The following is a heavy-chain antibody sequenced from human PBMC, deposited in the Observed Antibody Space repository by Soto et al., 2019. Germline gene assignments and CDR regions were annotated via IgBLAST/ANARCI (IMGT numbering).Heavy chain of an antibody. CDR1: GGSITNNY. J-gene: IGHJ6*03. CDR2: VYSSGST. CDR3: ARHLPNHYYFYMDV. D-gene: IGHD2-8*01. V-gene: IGHV4-59*08. Sequence: PSETLSLTCTVSGGSITNNYWSWIRQFPGKGLEWIGYVYSSGSTKHNPSLKSRVTISVDTAKNQFSLKLSSVTAADTAIYYCARHLPNHYYFYMDVWGKGTTVTVCS.